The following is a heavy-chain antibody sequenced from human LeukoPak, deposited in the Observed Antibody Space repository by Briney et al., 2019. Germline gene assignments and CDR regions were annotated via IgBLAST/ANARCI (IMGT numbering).Heavy chain of an antibody. V-gene: IGHV4-61*02. CDR2: IYTSGST. J-gene: IGHJ6*03. CDR1: GGSISSGSYY. CDR3: ARDPGFYCSGGSCYSFPQIYMDV. Sequence: SETLSLTCTVAGGSISSGSYYWSWIRQPAGKGLEWIGRIYTSGSTKYNPSLKSRVTISVDTSKNQFSLKLSSVTAADTAVYYCARDPGFYCSGGSCYSFPQIYMDVWGKGTTVTISS. D-gene: IGHD2-15*01.